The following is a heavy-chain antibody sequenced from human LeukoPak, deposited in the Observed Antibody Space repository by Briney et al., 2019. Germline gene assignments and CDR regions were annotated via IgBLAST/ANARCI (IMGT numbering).Heavy chain of an antibody. CDR3: ARDPGRSPDY. V-gene: IGHV3-64*01. Sequence: GGSLRLSCAASGFAFSHYSFHWVRQAPGKGLEYVSAINSNGDDTYYVNSVKGRFAISRDNSKNTLYLQMGNLRPEDMAIYYCARDPGRSPDYWGQGTLVTVSS. D-gene: IGHD1-26*01. J-gene: IGHJ4*02. CDR2: INSNGDDT. CDR1: GFAFSHYS.